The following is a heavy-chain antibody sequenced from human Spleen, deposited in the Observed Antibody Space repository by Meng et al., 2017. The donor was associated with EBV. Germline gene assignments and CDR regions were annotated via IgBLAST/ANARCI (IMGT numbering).Heavy chain of an antibody. V-gene: IGHV4-39*07. CDR1: GDSISGSHYY. Sequence: QPPLQESVPGLVKASEPLSLTCTVSGDSISGSHYYWGWIRQPPGKGLEWIGSIYFGATSFYNPSLKSRVTISVDTSKNQFSLKVTSVTAADTAVYYCARIELELSPWGQGTLVTVSS. D-gene: IGHD1-7*01. CDR2: IYFGATS. CDR3: ARIELELSP. J-gene: IGHJ5*02.